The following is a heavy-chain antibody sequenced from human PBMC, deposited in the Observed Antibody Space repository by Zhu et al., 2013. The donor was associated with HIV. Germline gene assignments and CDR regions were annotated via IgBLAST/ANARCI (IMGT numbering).Heavy chain of an antibody. CDR3: ARVHSGDLWNYWYFDL. V-gene: IGHV1-2*02. D-gene: IGHD3-16*01. Sequence: VQLVQSAAEVKEPGASVKVSCKASGYTFTGYYMHWVRQAPGQGLEWVGWINPNNGVTHYAQSFQGRVTLTRDTSITTVYMDLSRLRSDDTAIYYCARVHSGDLWNYWYFDLWGRGTLVTVSS. CDR1: GYTFTGYY. J-gene: IGHJ2*01. CDR2: INPNNGVT.